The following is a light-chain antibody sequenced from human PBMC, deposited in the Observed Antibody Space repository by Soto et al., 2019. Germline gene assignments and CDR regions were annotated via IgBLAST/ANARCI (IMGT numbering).Light chain of an antibody. CDR1: QSVSSSY. CDR3: QQYGSSGYT. Sequence: EIVLTQSPGTLSLSPGERATLSCRASQSVSSSYLAWYQQKPGQAPRLLLYGASSMATGIPDRFSGSESGTDFTLTISRLEPEDFAVYYCQQYGSSGYTFGQGTKREIK. V-gene: IGKV3-20*01. J-gene: IGKJ2*01. CDR2: GAS.